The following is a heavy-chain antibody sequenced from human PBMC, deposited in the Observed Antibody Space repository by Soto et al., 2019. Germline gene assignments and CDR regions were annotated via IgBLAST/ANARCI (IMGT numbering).Heavy chain of an antibody. Sequence: SETLSLTCTVSGGSISSGGYYWSWIRQHPGKGLEGIGYIYYSGSTYYNPSLKSRVTISVDTSKNQFSLKLSSVTAAVTAVYYCARLSPRTIAAAGDYWGQGTLVTVSS. CDR3: ARLSPRTIAAAGDY. D-gene: IGHD6-13*01. CDR2: IYYSGST. V-gene: IGHV4-31*03. CDR1: GGSISSGGYY. J-gene: IGHJ4*02.